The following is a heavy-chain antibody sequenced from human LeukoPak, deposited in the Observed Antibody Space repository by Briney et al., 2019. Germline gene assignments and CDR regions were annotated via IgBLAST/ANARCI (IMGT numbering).Heavy chain of an antibody. V-gene: IGHV3-23*01. CDR1: GFTFSTYA. Sequence: PGGSLRLSCRASGFTFSTYAMSWVRQAPGEGLEWVSVISGSGGSTYYTDSVKGRFTISRDNSKNTLHLQMSSLRAEDTALYYCVKDRCTSTTCPEVWGQGTLVTVSS. CDR3: VKDRCTSTTCPEV. CDR2: ISGSGGST. D-gene: IGHD2-2*01. J-gene: IGHJ4*02.